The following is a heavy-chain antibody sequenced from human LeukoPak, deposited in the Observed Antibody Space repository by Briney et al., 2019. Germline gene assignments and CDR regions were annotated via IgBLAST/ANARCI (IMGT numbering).Heavy chain of an antibody. J-gene: IGHJ4*02. CDR2: ISWNSGSI. CDR3: AKSQQQLVRGGVYFDY. Sequence: PGRSLRLSCAASGFTFDDYAVHCVRQAPGKGLEWVSGISWNSGSIDYADSVKGRFTISRDNAKNSLYLQMNNLRAEDTALYYCAKSQQQLVRGGVYFDYWGQGTLVTVSS. V-gene: IGHV3-9*01. CDR1: GFTFDDYA. D-gene: IGHD6-13*01.